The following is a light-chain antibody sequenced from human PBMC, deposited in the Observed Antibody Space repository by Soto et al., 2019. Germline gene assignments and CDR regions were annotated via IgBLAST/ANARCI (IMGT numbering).Light chain of an antibody. J-gene: IGKJ1*01. CDR2: GAS. V-gene: IGKV3-15*01. CDR1: QSVSSN. Sequence: EIVMTQSPVTLSVSPWERATLSCRASQSVSSNLAWYQQKPGQAPSLLIYGASTRATGIPARFSGSGSGTEFTLTISSLQSEDFAVYYCQQYNNWPPWTFGQGTKVDIK. CDR3: QQYNNWPPWT.